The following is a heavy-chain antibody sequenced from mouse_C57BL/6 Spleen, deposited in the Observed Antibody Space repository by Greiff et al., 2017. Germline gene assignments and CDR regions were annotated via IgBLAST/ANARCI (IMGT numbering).Heavy chain of an antibody. CDR3: ARSDGTLFAY. Sequence: QVQLLQPGAELVKPGASLKLSCKASGYTFTSYWITWVKQTPGQGLEWIGDIYPGSGSTNYTETFKSKATLTVDTTCSTGYMQLSSLTSEDSAVYYWARSDGTLFAYWGQGTLVTVSA. D-gene: IGHD2-3*01. CDR1: GYTFTSYW. CDR2: IYPGSGST. J-gene: IGHJ3*01. V-gene: IGHV1-55*01.